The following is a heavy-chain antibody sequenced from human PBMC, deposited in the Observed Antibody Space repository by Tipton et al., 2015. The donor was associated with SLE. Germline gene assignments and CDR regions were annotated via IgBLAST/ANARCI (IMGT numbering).Heavy chain of an antibody. D-gene: IGHD4-17*01. CDR1: GHTFTAHY. J-gene: IGHJ4*02. Sequence: QLVQSGPEVKKPGASVKVSCKSSGHTFTAHYIHWVRQAPGQGLEWMGWINPSNGATNYAQNFQGRVTMSRDTSATTDYLELSSLRSDDTAVYFCASGGYGDHFDYWGQGTWVTVSS. CDR2: INPSNGAT. CDR3: ASGGYGDHFDY. V-gene: IGHV1-2*02.